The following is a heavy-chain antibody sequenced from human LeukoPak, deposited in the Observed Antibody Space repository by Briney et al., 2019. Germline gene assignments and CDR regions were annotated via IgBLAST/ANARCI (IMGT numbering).Heavy chain of an antibody. Sequence: PGGSLKLSCAASGFTFSGSAMHWVRQASGKGLEWVGRIRSKANNYATAYGASVKGKFTISRDDSKNTTYLQMNSLKTEDTAVYYCTRDRWGGGYISRGMDVWGKGTTVTISS. CDR2: IRSKANNYAT. D-gene: IGHD5-12*01. J-gene: IGHJ6*04. CDR1: GFTFSGSA. CDR3: TRDRWGGGYISRGMDV. V-gene: IGHV3-73*01.